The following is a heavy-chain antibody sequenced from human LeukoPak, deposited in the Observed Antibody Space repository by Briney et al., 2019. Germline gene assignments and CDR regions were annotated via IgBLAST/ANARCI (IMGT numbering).Heavy chain of an antibody. Sequence: ASVKVSCKASGYTFTSYDINWVRQATGQGLEWMGWMNPNSGNTGYAQKFQGRVNMTRNTSISTAYMELSSLRSEDTAVYYCARVYYDSSGYYIDYWGQGTLVTVSS. J-gene: IGHJ4*02. CDR3: ARVYYDSSGYYIDY. CDR1: GYTFTSYD. D-gene: IGHD3-22*01. V-gene: IGHV1-8*01. CDR2: MNPNSGNT.